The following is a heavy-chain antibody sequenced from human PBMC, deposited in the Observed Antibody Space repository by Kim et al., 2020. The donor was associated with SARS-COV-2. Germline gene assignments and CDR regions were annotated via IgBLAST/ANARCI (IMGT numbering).Heavy chain of an antibody. D-gene: IGHD1-26*01. Sequence: YNPSLKRRVTIAGDTSKNQFSRKRSSVTAADTAVYYCARLGPGLLNWFDPWGQGTLVTVSS. J-gene: IGHJ5*02. V-gene: IGHV4-39*01. CDR3: ARLGPGLLNWFDP.